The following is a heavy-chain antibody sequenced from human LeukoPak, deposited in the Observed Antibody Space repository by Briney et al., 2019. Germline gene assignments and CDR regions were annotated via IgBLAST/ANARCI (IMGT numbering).Heavy chain of an antibody. J-gene: IGHJ4*02. CDR2: ISAYNGNT. Sequence: ASVKVSCKASGYTFTSYGISWVRQAPGQGLEWMGWISAYNGNTNYAQKLQGRVTMTTDTSTSTAYMELRSLRSDDTAAYYCARDSRYHYDSSVPFDYWGQGTLVTVSS. V-gene: IGHV1-18*01. CDR3: ARDSRYHYDSSVPFDY. D-gene: IGHD3-22*01. CDR1: GYTFTSYG.